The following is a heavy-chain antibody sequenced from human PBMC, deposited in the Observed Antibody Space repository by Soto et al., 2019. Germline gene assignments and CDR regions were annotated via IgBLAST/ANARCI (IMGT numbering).Heavy chain of an antibody. V-gene: IGHV3-7*05. CDR1: GFTFTSYW. CDR2: IKQDGTSK. D-gene: IGHD3-16*01. CDR3: ARLRFILTERDFDS. J-gene: IGHJ4*02. Sequence: EVQLLESGGGLVQPGGSLRLSCEASGFTFTSYWMSWVRQAPGKGLEWVANIKQDGTSKYYADSVKGRFTVSRDNAKSSLHLQMDSLRDDDTAVYRCARLRFILTERDFDSWGQGTLVTVSS.